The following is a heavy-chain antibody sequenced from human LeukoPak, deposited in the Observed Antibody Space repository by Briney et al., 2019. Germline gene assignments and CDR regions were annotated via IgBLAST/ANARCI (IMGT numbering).Heavy chain of an antibody. V-gene: IGHV3-7*01. CDR2: IDEHGFKT. CDR3: ARDGITCTRDY. Sequence: GGSLRLSCAASGFIFRSYWMVWVRQAPGKGLEWVASIDEHGFKTYYAASVTGRFTISKDTAKNSLDLQMNSLRAEDAAVYYCARDGITCTRDYWGQGALVTVSS. D-gene: IGHD1-7*01. J-gene: IGHJ4*02. CDR1: GFIFRSYW.